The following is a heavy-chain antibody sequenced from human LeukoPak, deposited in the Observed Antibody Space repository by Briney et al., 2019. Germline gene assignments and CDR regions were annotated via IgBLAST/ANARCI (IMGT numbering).Heavy chain of an antibody. Sequence: SETLSLTCTVSGGSISSSSYYWGWIRQPPGKGLEWIGEIYHSGSTNYNPSLKSRVTISVDKSKNQFSLKLSSVTAADTAVYYCARGDSGFDYWGQGTLVTVSS. D-gene: IGHD1-26*01. CDR3: ARGDSGFDY. CDR2: IYHSGST. V-gene: IGHV4-39*07. J-gene: IGHJ4*02. CDR1: GGSISSSSYY.